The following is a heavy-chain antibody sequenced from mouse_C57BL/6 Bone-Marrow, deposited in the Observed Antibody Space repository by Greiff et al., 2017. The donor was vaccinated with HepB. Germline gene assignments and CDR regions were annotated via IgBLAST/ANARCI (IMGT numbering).Heavy chain of an antibody. CDR3: ARAASYDYEGAWFAY. Sequence: EVKVEESGPGLVKPSQSLSLTCSVTGYSITSGYYWNWIRQFPGNKLEWMGYISYDGSNNYNPSLKNRISITRDTSKTQFFLKLKSVTTEDTATYYCARAASYDYEGAWFAYWGQGTLVTVSA. D-gene: IGHD2-4*01. J-gene: IGHJ3*01. V-gene: IGHV3-6*01. CDR2: ISYDGSN. CDR1: GYSITSGYY.